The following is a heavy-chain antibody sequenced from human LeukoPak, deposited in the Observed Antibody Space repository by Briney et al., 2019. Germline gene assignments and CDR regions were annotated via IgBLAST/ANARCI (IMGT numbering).Heavy chain of an antibody. CDR3: ARLYGSGPRGAFDI. Sequence: PSETLSLTCTVSGGTLGREFWTWIRQPPGKGLEWIGYIYDIRTTNYNPSLKSRVTIFVDTSRNQFPLILTSVTAADTAVYYCARLYGSGPRGAFDIWGQGTLVTVSS. J-gene: IGHJ3*02. V-gene: IGHV4-59*08. D-gene: IGHD3-10*01. CDR2: IYDIRTT. CDR1: GGTLGREF.